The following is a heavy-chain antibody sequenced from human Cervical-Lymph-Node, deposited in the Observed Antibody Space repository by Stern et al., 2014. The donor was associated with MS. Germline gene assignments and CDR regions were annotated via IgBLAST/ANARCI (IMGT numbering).Heavy chain of an antibody. V-gene: IGHV1-69*09. CDR1: GGSFGNHA. D-gene: IGHD5-24*01. CDR3: AREEGDFGQLQFVLDI. CDR2: IMPVFGVP. Sequence: VQLVESGAEVKRPGSSVKVSCKASGGSFGNHAISWVRQVPGQGLEWVGSIMPVFGVPNTAQWLQGRVNFTTDKSKATAYMEMNSLIYEDTPVYYCAREEGDFGQLQFVLDIWGQGTLITVSS. J-gene: IGHJ3*01.